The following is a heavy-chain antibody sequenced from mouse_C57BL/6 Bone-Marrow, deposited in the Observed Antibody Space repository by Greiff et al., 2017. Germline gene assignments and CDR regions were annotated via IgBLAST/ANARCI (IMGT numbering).Heavy chain of an antibody. CDR1: GYTFTDHT. CDR3: ARELRRYDFGY. CDR2: IYPRDGSS. V-gene: IGHV1-78*01. Sequence: QVQLQQSDAELVKPGASVKISCKVSGYTFTDHTIHWMKQRPEQGLEWIGYIYPRDGSSKYNEKFKGKATLTADKSSSTAYMQLNSLTSEGSAVYCGARELRRYDFGYWGQGTTRTVSA. J-gene: IGHJ2*01. D-gene: IGHD3-2*02.